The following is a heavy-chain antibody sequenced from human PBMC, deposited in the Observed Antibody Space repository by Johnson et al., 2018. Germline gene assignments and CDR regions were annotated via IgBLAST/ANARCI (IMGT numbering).Heavy chain of an antibody. D-gene: IGHD4-17*01. CDR3: ARGLYGDYVGSEYLQH. J-gene: IGHJ1*01. Sequence: EVQLQESGGGLVQPGGSLRLPCAASGFTFSDYWLQWVRQGPGKGLVWVSRISPDGSSASYPDSVKDRFTISRDNARNTLYLQMDSLRVEDTAVYFCARGLYGDYVGSEYLQHWGQGTLVTVSS. CDR2: ISPDGSSA. V-gene: IGHV3-74*01. CDR1: GFTFSDYW.